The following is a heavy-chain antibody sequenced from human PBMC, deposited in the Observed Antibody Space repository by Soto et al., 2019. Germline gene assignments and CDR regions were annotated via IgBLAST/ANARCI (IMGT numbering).Heavy chain of an antibody. CDR1: GASIDNNGYS. CDR2: NNNRADT. V-gene: IGHV4-31*11. D-gene: IGHD6-19*01. CDR3: ARGGSGWKALNWFDP. Sequence: SETLCLTCAVSGASIDNNGYSWTWIRQNPGKGLEWIGTNNNRADTYYNPSLKSRLTISLDTSQNHFSLRLNAVTAADTAIYYCARGGSGWKALNWFDPWGQGIMVTVSS. J-gene: IGHJ5*02.